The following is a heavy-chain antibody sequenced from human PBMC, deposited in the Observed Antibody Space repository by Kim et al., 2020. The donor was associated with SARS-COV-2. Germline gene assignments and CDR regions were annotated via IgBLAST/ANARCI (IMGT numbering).Heavy chain of an antibody. J-gene: IGHJ4*02. V-gene: IGHV3-73*01. D-gene: IGHD3-10*01. CDR2: NSYAT. CDR3: TSRSGSY. Sequence: NSYATAYAASVKGRFTISRDDSKNTAYLQMNSLKTEDTAVYYCTSRSGSYWGQGTLVTVSS.